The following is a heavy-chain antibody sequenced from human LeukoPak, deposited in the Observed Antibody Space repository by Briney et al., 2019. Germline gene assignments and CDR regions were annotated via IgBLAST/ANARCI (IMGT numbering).Heavy chain of an antibody. CDR3: AKSPTGYVPDR. D-gene: IGHD3-9*01. CDR1: GFTFSDYY. Sequence: GGSLRLSCAASGFTFSDYYMSWIRQAPGEGLEWVSYISSSGSTIYYADSVKGRFTISRDNSRTTLYLQMNSLRADDTAVYYCAKSPTGYVPDRWGQGTLVTVSS. V-gene: IGHV3-11*01. J-gene: IGHJ5*02. CDR2: ISSSGSTI.